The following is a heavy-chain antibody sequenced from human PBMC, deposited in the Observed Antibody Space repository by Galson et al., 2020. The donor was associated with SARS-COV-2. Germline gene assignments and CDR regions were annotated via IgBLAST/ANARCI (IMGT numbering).Heavy chain of an antibody. V-gene: IGHV3-15*01. CDR2: IKSKTDGGTT. CDR3: TTDLHDYGDLDY. CDR1: GFTFSNAW. Sequence: GESLKISCAASGFTFSNAWMSWVHQAPGKGLEWVGRIKSKTDGGTTDYAAPVKGRVTISRDDSKNTLFLQMNSLKTEDTAVYYCTTDLHDYGDLDYWGQGTLVTVSS. J-gene: IGHJ4*02. D-gene: IGHD4-17*01.